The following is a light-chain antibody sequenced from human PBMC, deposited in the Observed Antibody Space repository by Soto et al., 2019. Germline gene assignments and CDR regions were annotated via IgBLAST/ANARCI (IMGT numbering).Light chain of an antibody. CDR3: QQYDSYSQS. J-gene: IGKJ1*01. CDR2: KAS. Sequence: DIPMTQSPSTLSGPVGDRVTITCRASQTISSWLAWYQQKPGKAPKLLIYKASTLKSGVPSRFSGSGSGTDIARTISSLQPDDFATYYCQQYDSYSQSFGQGTKVVLK. CDR1: QTISSW. V-gene: IGKV1-5*03.